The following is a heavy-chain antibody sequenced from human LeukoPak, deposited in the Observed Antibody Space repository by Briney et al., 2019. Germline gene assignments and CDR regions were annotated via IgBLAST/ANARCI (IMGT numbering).Heavy chain of an antibody. Sequence: ASVKVSCTASGYTFTSYDINWVRQATGQGLEWMGWMNPNSGNTGYAQKFQGRVTMTRDMSTSTVYMELSSLRSEDTAVYYCARAPGRGSYFDYWGQGTLVTVSS. CDR1: GYTFTSYD. V-gene: IGHV1-8*02. D-gene: IGHD1-26*01. CDR2: MNPNSGNT. CDR3: ARAPGRGSYFDY. J-gene: IGHJ4*02.